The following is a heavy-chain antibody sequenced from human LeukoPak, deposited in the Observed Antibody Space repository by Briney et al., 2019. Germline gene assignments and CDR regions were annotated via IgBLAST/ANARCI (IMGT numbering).Heavy chain of an antibody. J-gene: IGHJ6*02. CDR3: ARHGSASLYYYGMDV. V-gene: IGHV3-23*01. CDR2: ISNSGDRT. CDR1: GFTFSSYA. D-gene: IGHD3-10*01. Sequence: PGGSLRLSCAPSGFTFSSYAMRWLRQAPGKGLEWVSTISNSGDRTYYADSVNGRFTISRDNAKNSLYLQMNSLRDEDTAVYYCARHGSASLYYYGMDVWGQGATVIVSS.